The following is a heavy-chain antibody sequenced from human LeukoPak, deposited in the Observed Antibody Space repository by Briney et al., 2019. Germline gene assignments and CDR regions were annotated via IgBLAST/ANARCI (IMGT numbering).Heavy chain of an antibody. J-gene: IGHJ5*02. Sequence: SETLSLTCTVSGGSISSGSYYWSWIRQPAGKGLEWIGRIYTSGSTNYNPSLKSRVTISVDTSKNHVSLKLSSVTAADTAVYYCARAATLLPHNWFDPWGQGTLVTVSS. CDR1: GGSISSGSYY. V-gene: IGHV4-61*02. CDR2: IYTSGST. D-gene: IGHD2-15*01. CDR3: ARAATLLPHNWFDP.